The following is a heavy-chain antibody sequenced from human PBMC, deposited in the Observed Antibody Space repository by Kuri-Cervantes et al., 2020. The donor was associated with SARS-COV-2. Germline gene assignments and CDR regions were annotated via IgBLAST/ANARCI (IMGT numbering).Heavy chain of an antibody. Sequence: GESLKISCAASGFTFSSFAIHWVRQAPGKGLEWVAIISYDGNNTYYADSVKGRFTISRDNSRNTPYLQMNSLRTEDTAIYYCARDRVGVHDCWGQGTLVTVSS. CDR1: GFTFSSFA. V-gene: IGHV3-30-3*01. J-gene: IGHJ4*02. D-gene: IGHD2-21*01. CDR2: ISYDGNNT. CDR3: ARDRVGVHDC.